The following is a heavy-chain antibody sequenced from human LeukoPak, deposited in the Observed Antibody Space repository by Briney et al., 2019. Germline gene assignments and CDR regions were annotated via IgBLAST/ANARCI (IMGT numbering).Heavy chain of an antibody. CDR2: ISAYNGNT. J-gene: IGHJ4*02. Sequence: ASVKVSCKASGYTFTSYGISWVRQAPGQGLEWTGWISAYNGNTNYAQKLQGRVTMTTDTSTSTAYMELRSLRSDDTAVYYCARIGYYYGSGSYYNDYWGQGTLVTVSS. D-gene: IGHD3-10*01. CDR1: GYTFTSYG. CDR3: ARIGYYYGSGSYYNDY. V-gene: IGHV1-18*01.